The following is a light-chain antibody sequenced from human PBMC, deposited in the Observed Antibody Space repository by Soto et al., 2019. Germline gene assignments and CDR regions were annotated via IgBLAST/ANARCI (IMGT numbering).Light chain of an antibody. Sequence: EIVLTQSPGTLSLSPGDRATLSCRASQSVSSNLAWYQQKPGQAPRLLIYGASTRATGIPARFSGSGSGTEFTLTISSLQSGDFAVYYCQQYADWPRTFGQGTKVDIK. J-gene: IGKJ1*01. CDR1: QSVSSN. CDR3: QQYADWPRT. V-gene: IGKV3-15*01. CDR2: GAS.